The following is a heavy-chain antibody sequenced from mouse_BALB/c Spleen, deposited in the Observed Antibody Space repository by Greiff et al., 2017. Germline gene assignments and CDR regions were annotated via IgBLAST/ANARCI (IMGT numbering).Heavy chain of an antibody. CDR2: ISSGGSYT. Sequence: DVKVVESGGDLVKPGGSLKLSCAASGFTFSSYGMSWVRQTPDKRLEWVATISSGGSYTYYPDSVKGRFTISRDNAKNTLYLQMSSLKSEDTAMYYCARHEEVDYWGQGTSVTVSS. CDR1: GFTFSSYG. J-gene: IGHJ4*01. CDR3: ARHEEVDY. V-gene: IGHV5-6*02.